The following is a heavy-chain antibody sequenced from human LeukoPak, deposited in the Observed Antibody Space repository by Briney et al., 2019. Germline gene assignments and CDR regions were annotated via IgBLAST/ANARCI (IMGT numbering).Heavy chain of an antibody. J-gene: IGHJ4*02. CDR3: AKWGDYDVSTGCYVSDY. D-gene: IGHD3-9*01. CDR2: ITGSGGNT. CDR1: GFTFSNYA. V-gene: IGHV3-23*01. Sequence: PGGSLRLSCAASGFTFSNYAMSWVRQAPGKGLEWVSAITGSGGNTYYADSVKGRFTISRDNSTNTVFLQMNSLRAEDTAVYYCAKWGDYDVSTGCYVSDYWGQGTLVTVSS.